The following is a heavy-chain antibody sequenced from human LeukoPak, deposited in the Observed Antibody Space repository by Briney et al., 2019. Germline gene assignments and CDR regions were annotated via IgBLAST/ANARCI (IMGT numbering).Heavy chain of an antibody. CDR3: ARGGIGHWFDP. CDR1: GGSFSGYY. V-gene: IGHV4-34*01. CDR2: INHSGST. J-gene: IGHJ5*02. D-gene: IGHD1-14*01. Sequence: PSETLSLTCAVYGGSFSGYYWSWIRQPPGKGLEWIGEINHSGSTNYNPSLKSRVTISVDTFKNQFSLKLSSVTAADTAVYYCARGGIGHWFDPWGQGTLVTVSS.